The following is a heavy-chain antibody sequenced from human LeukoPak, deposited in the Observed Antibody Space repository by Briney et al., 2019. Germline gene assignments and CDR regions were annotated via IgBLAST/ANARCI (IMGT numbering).Heavy chain of an antibody. CDR1: GFTFSNYA. V-gene: IGHV3-33*01. CDR3: ARGNSDAFDI. Sequence: PWRSLRLSCAASGFTFSNYAMHWVRQPPGKGLEWVAIIWYDGSYKYYADSVKGRFTVSRDNSKNTLYLQVNSLTAEDTAVYYCARGNSDAFDIWGQGTMVTVSS. D-gene: IGHD4-23*01. J-gene: IGHJ3*02. CDR2: IWYDGSYK.